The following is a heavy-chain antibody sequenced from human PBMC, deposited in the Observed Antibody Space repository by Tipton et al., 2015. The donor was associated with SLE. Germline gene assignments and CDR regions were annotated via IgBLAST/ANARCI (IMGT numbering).Heavy chain of an antibody. D-gene: IGHD3-3*01. J-gene: IGHJ4*02. CDR2: IKQDGSET. Sequence: SLRLSCAASGFTFSSYWMSWVRQAPGKGLEWVANIKQDGSETYYVDSVKGRFTISRDNAKSSLSWQVNSLRAEDTAVYFCASHSPYNFWSGYFGYWGQGSLFTVSS. CDR1: GFTFSSYW. V-gene: IGHV3-7*01. CDR3: ASHSPYNFWSGYFGY.